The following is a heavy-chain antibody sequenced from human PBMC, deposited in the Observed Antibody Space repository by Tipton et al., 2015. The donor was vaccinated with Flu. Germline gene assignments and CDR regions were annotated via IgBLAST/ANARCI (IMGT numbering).Heavy chain of an antibody. D-gene: IGHD2-2*01. CDR1: GGTFSSYA. CDR2: IIPILGIA. V-gene: IGHV1-69*01. J-gene: IGHJ3*02. CDR3: ARKFSCSSTSCPGGDAFDI. Sequence: QLVQSGPEVKKPGSSVKVSCKASGGTFSSYAISWVRQAPGQGLEWMGGIIPILGIANYAQKFQGRVTITADESTSTAYMELSSLRSEDTAVYYCARKFSCSSTSCPGGDAFDIWGQGTMVTVSS.